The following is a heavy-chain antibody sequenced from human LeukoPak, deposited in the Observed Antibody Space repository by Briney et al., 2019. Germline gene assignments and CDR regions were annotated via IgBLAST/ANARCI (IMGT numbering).Heavy chain of an antibody. CDR1: GGSLSSSSYY. J-gene: IGHJ4*02. V-gene: IGHV4-61*02. CDR3: AREVAAAAGRYLDY. Sequence: PSETLSLTCTVSGGSLSSSSYYWSWLRQPAGTALEWLGRIYTSGSTNYSPSLKSRVTMSIDTSKNQFSLNLTSVTAADTAVFYCAREVAAAAGRYLDYWGQGTLVTVSS. CDR2: IYTSGST. D-gene: IGHD6-13*01.